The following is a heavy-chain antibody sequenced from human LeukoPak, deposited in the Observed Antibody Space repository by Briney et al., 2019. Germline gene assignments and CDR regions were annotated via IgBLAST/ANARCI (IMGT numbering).Heavy chain of an antibody. V-gene: IGHV3-74*01. J-gene: IGHJ4*02. D-gene: IGHD3-10*01. Sequence: GGSLRLSCATSGFTFSTFWMHWVRQAPGKGLVWVSRINHDGSSTNYADSVKGRFTISRDNAKNTLYLQMNSLRAEDTAVYYCARVFGVGPSDYWGQGTLVTVSS. CDR1: GFTFSTFW. CDR3: ARVFGVGPSDY. CDR2: INHDGSST.